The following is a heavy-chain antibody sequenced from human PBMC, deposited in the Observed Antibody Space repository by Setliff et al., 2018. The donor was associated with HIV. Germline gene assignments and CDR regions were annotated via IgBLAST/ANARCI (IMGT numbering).Heavy chain of an antibody. CDR2: INAYNGNT. CDR1: GYTFTSYG. V-gene: IGHV1-18*01. Sequence: ASVKVSCKASGYTFTSYGISWVRQAPGHGLEWMGWINAYNGNTNYAQKLQGRVTMTTDTSTSTASMELRSLRSDDTAVYYCARVNLRITIFGVAPTSHSIDYWGQGTQVTVSS. CDR3: ARVNLRITIFGVAPTSHSIDY. J-gene: IGHJ4*02. D-gene: IGHD3-3*01.